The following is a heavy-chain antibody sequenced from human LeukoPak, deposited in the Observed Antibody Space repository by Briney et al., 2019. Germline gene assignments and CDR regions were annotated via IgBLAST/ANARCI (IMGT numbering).Heavy chain of an antibody. Sequence: GGSLRLSCSASGFIFRNYWMSWVRQAPGKGLEWVANIKKDGSGTFYVDSVKGRFTISRDNAKNSLYLQMTSLRVEDTAVYYCAKGGPYCSSTTCNYFDYWGQGTLVTVSS. CDR3: AKGGPYCSSTTCNYFDY. CDR2: IKKDGSGT. J-gene: IGHJ4*02. D-gene: IGHD2-2*01. CDR1: GFIFRNYW. V-gene: IGHV3-7*01.